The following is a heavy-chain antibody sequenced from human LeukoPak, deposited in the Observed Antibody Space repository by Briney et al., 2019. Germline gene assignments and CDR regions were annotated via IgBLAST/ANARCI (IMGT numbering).Heavy chain of an antibody. CDR1: GFTFSNYA. V-gene: IGHV3-23*01. J-gene: IGHJ4*02. CDR2: ISGSGDST. CDR3: AKDFYGSGNSYFDY. Sequence: PGGSLRLSCAASGFTFSNYAMRWVRQAPGKGLEWVSGISGSGDSTYYADSVKGRFTISRDNAKNSLYLQMNSLRAEDTALYYCAKDFYGSGNSYFDYWGQGTLVIVSS. D-gene: IGHD3-10*01.